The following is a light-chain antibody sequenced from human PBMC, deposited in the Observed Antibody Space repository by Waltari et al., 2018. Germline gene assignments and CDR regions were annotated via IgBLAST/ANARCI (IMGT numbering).Light chain of an antibody. CDR2: EVS. CDR1: SSDVGSYNL. V-gene: IGLV2-23*02. Sequence: QSALTQPASVSGSPGQSITISCTGTSSDVGSYNLVSWYQQHPGKAPKLMIYEVSKRPSGVSNRVAGSKSGNTASLTIAGLQAEDEADYYCCSYAGRSTYVFGTGTKVTVL. CDR3: CSYAGRSTYV. J-gene: IGLJ1*01.